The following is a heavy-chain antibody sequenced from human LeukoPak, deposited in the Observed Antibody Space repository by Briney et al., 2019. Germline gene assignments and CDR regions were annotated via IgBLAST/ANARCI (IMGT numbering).Heavy chain of an antibody. V-gene: IGHV3-30-3*01. CDR1: GFTFSSYA. CDR2: ISYDGSNK. Sequence: PGRSLRLSCAASGFTFSSYAMHWVRQAPGKGLEWVAVISYDGSNKYYADSVKGRFTISRDNSKNTLYLQMNSPRAEDTAVYYCATLVEMATIVFDYWGQGTLVTVSS. J-gene: IGHJ4*02. CDR3: ATLVEMATIVFDY. D-gene: IGHD5-24*01.